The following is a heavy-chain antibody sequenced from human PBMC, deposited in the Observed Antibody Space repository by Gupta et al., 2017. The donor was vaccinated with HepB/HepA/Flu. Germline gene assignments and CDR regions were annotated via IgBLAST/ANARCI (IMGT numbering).Heavy chain of an antibody. CDR3: ARVQRWQQLHELGTFDI. J-gene: IGHJ3*02. CDR2: IYYSGST. CDR1: GGSINSYY. Sequence: QVQLQESGPGLVKPSETLSLTCAVSGGSINSYYWSWIRQPPGKGLEWIGYIYYSGSTNYNPSLRSRITISVDTSKKQFFLKLSSVTAADTAIYYCARVQRWQQLHELGTFDIWGQGTMVTVSS. V-gene: IGHV4-59*01. D-gene: IGHD5-24*01.